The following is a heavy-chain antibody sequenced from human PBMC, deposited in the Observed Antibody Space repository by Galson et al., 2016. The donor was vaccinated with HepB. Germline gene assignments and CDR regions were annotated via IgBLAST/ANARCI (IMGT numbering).Heavy chain of an antibody. V-gene: IGHV1-18*01. D-gene: IGHD4-23*01. CDR1: NYVFTMFG. CDR3: ARDRVTPPLTTFFDF. J-gene: IGHJ4*02. Sequence: SVKVSCKASNYVFTMFGITWVRQAPGQGFEWMGWISAYNGNTNYAQKFQGRVTMTTDISTSIAYMELRSLRSDDTAVYYCARDRVTPPLTTFFDFWGQGTLVTVSS. CDR2: ISAYNGNT.